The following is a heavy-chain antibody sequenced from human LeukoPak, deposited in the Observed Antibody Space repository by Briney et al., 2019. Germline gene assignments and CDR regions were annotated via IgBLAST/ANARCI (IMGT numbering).Heavy chain of an antibody. CDR2: IYTSGST. D-gene: IGHD3-22*01. J-gene: IGHJ4*02. Sequence: SETLSLTCTVSGGSISSYYWSWIRQPAGKGLEWIGRIYTSGSTNYNPSLKSRVTMSVDTSKNQFSLKLSSVTAADTAVYYCARDQNYYDSSGYSQFDYWGQGTLVTVSS. V-gene: IGHV4-4*07. CDR1: GGSISSYY. CDR3: ARDQNYYDSSGYSQFDY.